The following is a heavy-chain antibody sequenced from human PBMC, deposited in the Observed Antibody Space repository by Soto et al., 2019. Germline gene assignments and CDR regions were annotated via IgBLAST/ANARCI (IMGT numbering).Heavy chain of an antibody. CDR3: ARERYCSSTSCQSLSLYYYYGMDV. D-gene: IGHD2-2*01. CDR2: IIPIFGTA. CDR1: GGTFSSYA. Sequence: GASVKVSCKASGGTFSSYAISWVRQAPGQGLEWMGGIIPIFGTANYAQKFQGRVTITADESTSTAYMELSSLRSEDTAVYYCARERYCSSTSCQSLSLYYYYGMDVWGQGTTVTVS. J-gene: IGHJ6*02. V-gene: IGHV1-69*13.